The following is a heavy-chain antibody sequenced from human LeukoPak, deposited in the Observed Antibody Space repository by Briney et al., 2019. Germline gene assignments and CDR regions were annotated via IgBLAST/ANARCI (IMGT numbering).Heavy chain of an antibody. CDR2: ISYDGSNK. CDR1: GFTFSSYG. V-gene: IGHV3-30*03. CDR3: ARSGSYYYYFDY. D-gene: IGHD1-26*01. Sequence: GGSLRLSCAASGFTFSSYGMHWVRPAPGKGLEWVALISYDGSNKYYADSVKGRFTISRDTSKNTLYLQMNSLRAEDAAVYYCARSGSYYYYFDYWGQGTLVTVSS. J-gene: IGHJ4*02.